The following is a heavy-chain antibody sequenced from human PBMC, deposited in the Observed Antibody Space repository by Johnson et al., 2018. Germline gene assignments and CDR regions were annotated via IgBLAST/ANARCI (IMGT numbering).Heavy chain of an antibody. Sequence: EVQLVESGGGLVQPGGSLRLSCAASGLNFSSYSMNWVRQAPGKGLDWVSYIRRGSTTIYYADSVKGRFTISRNNAKNSLYLQMNSLGAEDTAVYYCATDMDFWGKGTTVTGSS. CDR3: ATDMDF. V-gene: IGHV3-48*01. J-gene: IGHJ6*03. CDR2: IRRGSTTI. CDR1: GLNFSSYS.